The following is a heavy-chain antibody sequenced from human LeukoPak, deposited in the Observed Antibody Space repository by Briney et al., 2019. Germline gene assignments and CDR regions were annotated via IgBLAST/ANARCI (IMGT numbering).Heavy chain of an antibody. Sequence: SETLSLTCAVSGYSISSGYYWGWIRQPPGKGLEWIGNFYHSGSTYYNPSLKSRVTISVDTSKNQFSLKLSSVTAADTAVYYCARGRVGSGWVINWFDPWGQGTLVTVSS. D-gene: IGHD6-19*01. J-gene: IGHJ5*02. CDR2: FYHSGST. CDR1: GYSISSGYY. CDR3: ARGRVGSGWVINWFDP. V-gene: IGHV4-38-2*01.